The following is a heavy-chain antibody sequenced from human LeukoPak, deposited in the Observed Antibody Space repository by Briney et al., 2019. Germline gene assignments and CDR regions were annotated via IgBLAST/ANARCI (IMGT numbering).Heavy chain of an antibody. CDR3: ARDRTRTYDSSPDAFDI. CDR2: IYYSGST. D-gene: IGHD3-22*01. Sequence: SETLSLTCTVSGGSISSGGYYWSWIRQHPGKGLEWIGYIYYSGSTYYNPSLKSRVTISVDTSKNQFSLKLSSVTAADTAVYYCARDRTRTYDSSPDAFDIWGQGTMVTVSS. CDR1: GGSISSGGYY. V-gene: IGHV4-31*03. J-gene: IGHJ3*02.